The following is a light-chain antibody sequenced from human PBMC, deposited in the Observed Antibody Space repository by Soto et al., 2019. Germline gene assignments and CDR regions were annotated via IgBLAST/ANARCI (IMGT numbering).Light chain of an antibody. CDR1: SSNIGSNT. CDR3: AAWDDSLNGSWV. V-gene: IGLV1-44*01. CDR2: TNN. Sequence: QSVLTQPPSASGTPGQRVTISCSGSSSNIGSNTVNWYQQLPGTASKLLIYTNNQRPSGVPDRFSGSKSGTSASLAISGLLSEDEADYYCAAWDDSLNGSWVFGGGTKLTVL. J-gene: IGLJ3*02.